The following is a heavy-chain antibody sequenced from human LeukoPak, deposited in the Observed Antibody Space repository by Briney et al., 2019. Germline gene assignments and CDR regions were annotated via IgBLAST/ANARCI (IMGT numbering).Heavy chain of an antibody. V-gene: IGHV3-23*01. CDR2: ITYSGDAT. J-gene: IGHJ4*02. Sequence: PGGSLRLSCAASGFTFSTYAMTWVRQAPGRGLEWVAAITYSGDATYYADSVQGRFTISRDNSKNTLYLQMSSLRVEDTAVYYCRKEISVSRVYDYWGQGTLVTVSS. CDR1: GFTFSTYA. CDR3: RKEISVSRVYDY. D-gene: IGHD5/OR15-5a*01.